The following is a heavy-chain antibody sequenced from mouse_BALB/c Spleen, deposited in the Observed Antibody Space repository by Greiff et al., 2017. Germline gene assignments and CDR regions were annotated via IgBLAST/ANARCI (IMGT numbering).Heavy chain of an antibody. V-gene: IGHV1-80*01. Sequence: VQLQQSGAELVRPGSSVKISCKASGYAFSSYWMNWVKQRPGQGLEWIGQIYPGDGDTNYNGKFKGKATLTADKSSSTAYMQLSSLTSEDSAVYFCARNYGNDERAWFAYWGQGTRVTVAA. CDR2: IYPGDGDT. CDR1: GYAFSSYW. CDR3: ARNYGNDERAWFAY. J-gene: IGHJ3*01. D-gene: IGHD2-2*01.